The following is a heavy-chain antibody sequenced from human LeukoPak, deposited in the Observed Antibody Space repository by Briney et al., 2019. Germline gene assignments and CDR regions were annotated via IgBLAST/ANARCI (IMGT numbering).Heavy chain of an antibody. CDR2: IWYDGSNE. CDR1: GFTFSSYG. J-gene: IGHJ4*02. Sequence: GGSLRLSCAASGFTFSSYGMHWVRQAPGKGLEWVAVIWYDGSNEYYADSVKGRFTISRDNSKNTLYLQMNSLRAEDTAVYYCARGYSGSYSGFDYWGQGTLVTVSS. D-gene: IGHD1-26*01. V-gene: IGHV3-33*01. CDR3: ARGYSGSYSGFDY.